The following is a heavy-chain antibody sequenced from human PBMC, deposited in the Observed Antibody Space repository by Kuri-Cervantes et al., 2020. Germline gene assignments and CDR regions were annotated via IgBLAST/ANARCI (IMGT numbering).Heavy chain of an antibody. CDR1: GYTFTGYY. CDR2: INPNSGGT. J-gene: IGHJ4*02. D-gene: IGHD2-21*02. CDR3: ARGVVVTDLRGFYYFDY. Sequence: ASVKVSCKASGYTFTGYYMHWVRQAPGQGLEWMGWINPNSGGTNYAQKFQGRVTMTRDKSTSTAYMELSRLRSDDTAVYYCARGVVVTDLRGFYYFDYWGQGTLVTVSS. V-gene: IGHV1-2*02.